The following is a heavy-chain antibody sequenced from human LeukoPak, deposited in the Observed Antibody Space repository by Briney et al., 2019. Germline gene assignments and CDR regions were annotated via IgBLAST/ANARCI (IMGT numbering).Heavy chain of an antibody. Sequence: GGSLRLSCAASGFTFSSCWIHWVRQAPGKGLVWVSRINSDGSSTTYADSVKGRFTISRDNSKNTLYLQMNSLRAEDTAVYYCAKNPRYYYDSSGYYGGDYFDYWGQGTLVTVSS. CDR2: INSDGSST. J-gene: IGHJ4*02. CDR1: GFTFSSCW. CDR3: AKNPRYYYDSSGYYGGDYFDY. V-gene: IGHV3-74*01. D-gene: IGHD3-22*01.